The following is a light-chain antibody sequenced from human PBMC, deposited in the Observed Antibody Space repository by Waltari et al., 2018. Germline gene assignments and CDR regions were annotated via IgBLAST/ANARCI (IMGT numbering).Light chain of an antibody. J-gene: IGLJ2*01. V-gene: IGLV2-23*02. CDR2: AVS. CDR1: SSDVGNYKR. CDR3: SSYAGSSKGV. Sequence: QPASVSGSPGQSITISCTGTSSDVGNYKRVSWYQQHPGKAPKLMIYAVSKRPSGVSDRFSGSKSGDMASLTISGLRPEDEAEYFCSSYAGSSKGVFGGGTKVTVL.